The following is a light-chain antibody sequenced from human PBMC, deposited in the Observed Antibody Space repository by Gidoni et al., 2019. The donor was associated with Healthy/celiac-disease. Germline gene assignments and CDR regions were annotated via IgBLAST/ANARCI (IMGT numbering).Light chain of an antibody. CDR1: QSISSY. V-gene: IGKV1-39*01. J-gene: IGKJ4*01. CDR2: AAS. CDR3: QQSYSTPIS. Sequence: DIQMTKSPSSLSASVGDRVTITCRASQSISSYLNWYQQKPGKAPKLLIYAASSLQSGVPSRFSGSGSGTDFTLAISSLQPEDFATYYCQQSYSTPISFXGXTKVEI.